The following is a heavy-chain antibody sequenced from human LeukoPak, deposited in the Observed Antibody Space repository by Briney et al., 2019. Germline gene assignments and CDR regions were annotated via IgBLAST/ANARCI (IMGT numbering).Heavy chain of an antibody. CDR3: ARLYQQSKWKYYYYYMDV. V-gene: IGHV4-59*01. CDR2: VFDSGST. J-gene: IGHJ6*03. Sequence: SETLSLTCSASGASFSTNYWSWIRQPPGRGLEWIGYVFDSGSTNYNLSLKSRVTISVDTSTKQFSLRLSSVTAADTAVYYCARLYQQSKWKYYYYYMDVWGKGTAVTVSS. D-gene: IGHD1-1*01. CDR1: GASFSTNY.